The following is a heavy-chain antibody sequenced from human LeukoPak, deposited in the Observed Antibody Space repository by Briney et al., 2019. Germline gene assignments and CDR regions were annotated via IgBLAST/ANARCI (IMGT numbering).Heavy chain of an antibody. CDR1: GFTFSSYA. CDR3: AKGAIVVVPAAMPGYFDY. CDR2: ISGSGGST. Sequence: PGGSLRLSCAASGFTFSSYAMSWVRQAPGKGLEWVSAISGSGGSTHYADSVKGRFTISRDNSKNTLYLQMNSLRAEDTAVYYCAKGAIVVVPAAMPGYFDYWGQGTLVTVSS. V-gene: IGHV3-23*01. J-gene: IGHJ4*02. D-gene: IGHD2-2*01.